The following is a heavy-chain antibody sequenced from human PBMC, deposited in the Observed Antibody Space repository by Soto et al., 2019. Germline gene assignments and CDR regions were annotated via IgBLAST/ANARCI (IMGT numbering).Heavy chain of an antibody. D-gene: IGHD5-12*01. V-gene: IGHV6-1*01. CDR2: TYFRSKWYN. CDR1: GDSVSSNTAS. CDR3: AKGANLGPKTGYAFDP. Sequence: QVQLQQSGPGLVKPSQTLSLTCAISGDSVSSNTASWNWIRQSPSRGLEWLGRTYFRSKWYNDYAVSVKSRIIINPDTSNNQFSLQLNSVTPEDTAVYFCAKGANLGPKTGYAFDPWGQGIMVTVSS. J-gene: IGHJ5*02.